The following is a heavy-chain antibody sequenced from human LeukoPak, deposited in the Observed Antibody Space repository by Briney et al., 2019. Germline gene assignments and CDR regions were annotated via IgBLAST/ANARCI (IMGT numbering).Heavy chain of an antibody. CDR2: ISGISTST. D-gene: IGHD2-2*01. CDR1: EFTFSSYT. V-gene: IGHV3-23*01. Sequence: PGGSLRLSCAASEFTFSSYTMAWVRQAPGKGLEWVSLISGISTSTYTADSVKGRFTISTDSSKNNLYLQMNSLRAEDTARYYCARYCVSTSCSTFSSYFGMDVWGLGTTVTVSS. J-gene: IGHJ6*02. CDR3: ARYCVSTSCSTFSSYFGMDV.